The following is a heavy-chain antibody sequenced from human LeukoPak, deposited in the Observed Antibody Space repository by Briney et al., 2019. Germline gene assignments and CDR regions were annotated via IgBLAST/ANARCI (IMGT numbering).Heavy chain of an antibody. CDR2: IRGSGDTT. CDR3: AKEQFLRYFDRNGYYFDH. Sequence: GGSLRLSCSASGFTFSSYAMNWVRQAPGKGLEWVSGIRGSGDTTYYADSVKGRRFTISRDNSKNTLYLQMNSVRAEDTAVYYCAKEQFLRYFDRNGYYFDHCGQGALLSASS. V-gene: IGHV3-23*01. J-gene: IGHJ4*02. CDR1: GFTFSSYA. D-gene: IGHD3-9*01.